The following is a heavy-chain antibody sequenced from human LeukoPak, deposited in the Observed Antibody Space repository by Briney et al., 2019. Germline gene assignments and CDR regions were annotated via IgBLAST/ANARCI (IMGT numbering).Heavy chain of an antibody. D-gene: IGHD3-10*01. CDR2: NSAYNGNK. V-gene: IGHV1-18*04. J-gene: IGHJ6*04. CDR3: ARDRGKVITMVRGNYGMDV. Sequence: APVKASCKASGYTFTSYGISWVRQTPGQGLEWMGWNSAYNGNKNYAQKLKGRVTMTTDTSTGTAYMELRSLRSDDTAVYYCARDRGKVITMVRGNYGMDVWGKGTTVTVSS. CDR1: GYTFTSYG.